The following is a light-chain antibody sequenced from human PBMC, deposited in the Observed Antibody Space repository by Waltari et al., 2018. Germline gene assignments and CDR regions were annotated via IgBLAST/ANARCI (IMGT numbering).Light chain of an antibody. CDR1: SSDVGAYHY. Sequence: QSALTQPASVSGSPGQSITISCTGTSSDVGAYHYVSWYQQHPGKAPKLMIFAVSIRPSGVSNRFSGSKSGNTASLTISGLQAEDEADYYCSSYISSSTLELFGGGTSLTVL. CDR2: AVS. V-gene: IGLV2-14*03. CDR3: SSYISSSTLEL. J-gene: IGLJ2*01.